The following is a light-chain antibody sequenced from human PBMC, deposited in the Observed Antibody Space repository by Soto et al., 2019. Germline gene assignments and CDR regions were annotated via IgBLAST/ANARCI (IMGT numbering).Light chain of an antibody. J-gene: IGKJ5*01. CDR3: QQFNNYPIT. CDR2: DAS. CDR1: QGISSG. Sequence: AIQLTQSPSSLSASIGDRVTITCRASQGISSGLAWYQQKPGKTPKLLIYDASSLESGVPSRFSGSGSGTDFTLSNSSLQPEDFATYYCQQFNNYPITFGQGTRLEIK. V-gene: IGKV1D-13*01.